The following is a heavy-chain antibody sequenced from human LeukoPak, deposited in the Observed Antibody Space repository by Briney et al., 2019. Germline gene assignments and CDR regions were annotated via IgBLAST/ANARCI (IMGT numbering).Heavy chain of an antibody. CDR1: GGTFSNYA. D-gene: IGHD2-2*02. Sequence: GSSVKVSCKASGGTFSNYAISWVRQAPGQGLEWMGGILPITPTSNYAQKFQGRVSFTADESTSTAYMELSSLRSDDTAVYYCARGAYMDLGGSFDPWGQGTLVTVSS. CDR3: ARGAYMDLGGSFDP. V-gene: IGHV1-69*01. J-gene: IGHJ5*02. CDR2: ILPITPTS.